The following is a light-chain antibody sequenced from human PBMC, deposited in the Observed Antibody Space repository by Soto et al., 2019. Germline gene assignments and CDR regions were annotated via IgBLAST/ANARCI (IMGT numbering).Light chain of an antibody. CDR2: EGS. CDR1: SSDVGSYNL. J-gene: IGLJ1*01. CDR3: FSYAGSSTAYV. Sequence: ALTQPASVSGSPGQSITISCTGTSSDVGSYNLVSWYQQHPGKAPKLMIYEGSKRPSGVSNRFSGSKSGNTASLTISGLQAEDEADYYCFSYAGSSTAYVFGTGTKLTVL. V-gene: IGLV2-23*01.